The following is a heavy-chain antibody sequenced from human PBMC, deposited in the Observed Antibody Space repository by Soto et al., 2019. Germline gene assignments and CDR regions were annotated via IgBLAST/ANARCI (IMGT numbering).Heavy chain of an antibody. V-gene: IGHV1-24*01. Sequence: ASVKVSCKVSGYTLTELSMHWVRQAPGKGLEWTGGFDPEDGETIYAQKFQGRVTMTEDTSTDTAYMELSSLRSEYTAVYYCATGLKGVFDYWGEGTLVTVSS. CDR1: GYTLTELS. CDR3: ATGLKGVFDY. J-gene: IGHJ4*02. CDR2: FDPEDGET. D-gene: IGHD3-16*01.